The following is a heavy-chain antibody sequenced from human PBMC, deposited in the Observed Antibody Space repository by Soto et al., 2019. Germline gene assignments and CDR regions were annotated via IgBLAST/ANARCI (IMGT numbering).Heavy chain of an antibody. CDR3: ARMAGPWYFDL. CDR2: INHSGSS. Sequence: SETLSLTCAVHGGSFSGFYVTWIRQPPGKGLECIGEINHSGSSNYNPPLKSRVTMSLDTSRNQFSLSLNSVTAADTAVYYCARMAGPWYFDLWGRGTLVSVSS. J-gene: IGHJ2*01. CDR1: GGSFSGFY. V-gene: IGHV4-34*01.